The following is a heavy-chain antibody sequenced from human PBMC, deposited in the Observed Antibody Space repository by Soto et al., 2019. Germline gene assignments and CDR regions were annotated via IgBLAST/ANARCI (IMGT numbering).Heavy chain of an antibody. D-gene: IGHD6-19*01. CDR1: GYTFTSYA. CDR2: INAGNGNT. Sequence: ASVKVSCKASGYTFTSYAMHWVRQAPGQRLEWMGWINAGNGNTKYSQKFQGRVTITRDTSASTAYMELSSLRSEDTAVYYCARDVSGWYFFVSWGQGTLVTVPQ. J-gene: IGHJ4*02. V-gene: IGHV1-3*01. CDR3: ARDVSGWYFFVS.